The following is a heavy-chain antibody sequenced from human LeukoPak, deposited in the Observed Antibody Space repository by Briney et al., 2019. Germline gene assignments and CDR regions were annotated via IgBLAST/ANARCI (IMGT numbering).Heavy chain of an antibody. J-gene: IGHJ4*02. D-gene: IGHD2-21*01. Sequence: GGSLRLSCAASGFTVSSNYMSWVRQAPGKGLEWVSVIYSGGSTYYTDSVKGRFTISRDNSKYTLYLQMNSLRAEDTAVYYCARTAYFADWSFDYWGQGTLVTVSS. V-gene: IGHV3-66*01. CDR3: ARTAYFADWSFDY. CDR2: IYSGGST. CDR1: GFTVSSNY.